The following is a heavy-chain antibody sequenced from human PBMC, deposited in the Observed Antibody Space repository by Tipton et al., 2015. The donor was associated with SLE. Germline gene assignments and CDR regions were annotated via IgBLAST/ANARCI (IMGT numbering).Heavy chain of an antibody. CDR3: ARHADYFEWPHEWYFDL. CDR1: GGSFSGYY. J-gene: IGHJ2*01. V-gene: IGHV4-59*01. CDR2: IYYSGST. Sequence: TLSLTCAVYGGSFSGYYWSWIRQPPGKGLEWIGYIYYSGSTNYNPSLKSRVTISVDTSKNQFSLKLSSVTAADTAVYYRARHADYFEWPHEWYFDLWGRGTLVTVSS. D-gene: IGHD3-9*01.